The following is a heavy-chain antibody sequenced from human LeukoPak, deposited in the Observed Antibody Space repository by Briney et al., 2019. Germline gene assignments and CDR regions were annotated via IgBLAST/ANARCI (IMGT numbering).Heavy chain of an antibody. CDR2: ISGSGGST. CDR3: AKSNYDYGGRPDY. Sequence: GGSLRLPCAASGFTFSSYAMRWVRQAPGKELEWVSAISGSGGSTYYADSVKGRFTISRDNSKNTLYLQMNSLRAEDTAVYYCAKSNYDYGGRPDYWGQATLVTVSS. D-gene: IGHD3-16*01. CDR1: GFTFSSYA. J-gene: IGHJ4*02. V-gene: IGHV3-23*01.